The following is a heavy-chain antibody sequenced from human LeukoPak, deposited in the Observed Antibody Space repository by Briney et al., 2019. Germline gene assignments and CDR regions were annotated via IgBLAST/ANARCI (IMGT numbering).Heavy chain of an antibody. CDR1: GGSISSGSYY. Sequence: PSETLSLTCTVSGGSISSGSYYWSWIRQPAGKGLEWIGRIYTSGSTNYNPSLKSRVTMSVDTSKNQFSLKLSSVTAADTAVYYCAREPNSGFDYWGQGTLVTVSS. CDR2: IYTSGST. D-gene: IGHD6-19*01. V-gene: IGHV4-61*02. J-gene: IGHJ4*02. CDR3: AREPNSGFDY.